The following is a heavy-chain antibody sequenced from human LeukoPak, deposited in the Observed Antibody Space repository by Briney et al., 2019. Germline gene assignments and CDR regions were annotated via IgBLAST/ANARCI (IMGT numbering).Heavy chain of an antibody. CDR1: RFAFSSYE. Sequence: PGGSLRLSCAASRFAFSSYEMNWVRQAPGKGLEWVSYISSSGSTIYYADSVKGRFTISRDNAKNSLYLQMNSLRAEGTAVYYCARAMRWLSDYWGQGTLVTVSS. D-gene: IGHD5-24*01. CDR2: ISSSGSTI. J-gene: IGHJ4*02. CDR3: ARAMRWLSDY. V-gene: IGHV3-48*03.